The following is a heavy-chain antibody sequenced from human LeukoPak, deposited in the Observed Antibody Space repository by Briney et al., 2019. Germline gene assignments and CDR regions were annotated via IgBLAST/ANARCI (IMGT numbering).Heavy chain of an antibody. D-gene: IGHD3-3*01. CDR2: IIPIFGTA. CDR1: GGTFSSHA. V-gene: IGHV1-69*01. CDR3: ASGGHYYYGMDV. J-gene: IGHJ6*02. Sequence: ASVTVSCTDSGGTFSSHAISWVRQAPGQGLEWMGGIIPIFGTANYAQKFQGRVTITADESTSTAYMELSSLRSEDTAVYYCASGGHYYYGMDVWGQGTTVTVSS.